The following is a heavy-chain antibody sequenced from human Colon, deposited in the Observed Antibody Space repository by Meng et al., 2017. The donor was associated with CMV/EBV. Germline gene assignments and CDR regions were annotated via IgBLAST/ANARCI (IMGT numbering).Heavy chain of an antibody. J-gene: IGHJ4*02. Sequence: LVHAGAGVKKPWASVNVPCKASGYTFTGYFMYWVRQAPGQGLEWLGVINPITGGTNYAQKFQGRVTMTRDTSMNTAYMELSRLRSDDTAVYYCASLSGGDFDYWGQGTLVTVSS. V-gene: IGHV1-2*02. CDR3: ASLSGGDFDY. CDR1: GYTFTGYF. CDR2: INPITGGT. D-gene: IGHD1-26*01.